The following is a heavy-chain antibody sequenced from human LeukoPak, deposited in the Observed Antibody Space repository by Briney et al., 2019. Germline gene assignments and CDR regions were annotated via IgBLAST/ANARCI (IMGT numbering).Heavy chain of an antibody. D-gene: IGHD4-11*01. Sequence: SGGSLRLSCAASGFTFSSYEMNWVRQAPGKGLEWVSYISSSGSTIYYADSVKGRFTISRDNAKNSLYLQMNSLRAEDTAVYYCAESRNGTVDYWGQGTLVTVSS. CDR3: AESRNGTVDY. CDR1: GFTFSSYE. V-gene: IGHV3-48*03. CDR2: ISSSGSTI. J-gene: IGHJ4*02.